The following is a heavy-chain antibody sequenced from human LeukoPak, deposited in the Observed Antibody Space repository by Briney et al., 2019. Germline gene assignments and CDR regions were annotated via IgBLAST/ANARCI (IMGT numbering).Heavy chain of an antibody. CDR3: ARWGVKVSFDY. D-gene: IGHD3-16*01. CDR1: GYSFTSYW. V-gene: IGHV5-10-1*01. Sequence: GESLRISCKGSGYSFTSYWISWVRQMPGKGLEWMGRIDPSDSFNNYRPSLQGHVTISVDKSISTAYLQWSSLKASDTAKYYCARWGVKVSFDYWGQGTLVTVSS. CDR2: IDPSDSFN. J-gene: IGHJ4*02.